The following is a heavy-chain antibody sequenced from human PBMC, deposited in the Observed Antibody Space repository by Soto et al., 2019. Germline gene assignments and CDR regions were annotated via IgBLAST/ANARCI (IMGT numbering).Heavy chain of an antibody. Sequence: QVQLVQSGAEVKKPGSSVRVSCKASGATLDTFINYGISWVRQAPGQGLEWVGGILPVFGAANHSHKFQGKVTISADESTRTMNMDLNSLRSDAMAVYYCARAAATKILVLMYDALEIWGQGTMVTVSS. CDR3: ARAAATKILVLMYDALEI. CDR1: GATLDTFINYG. CDR2: ILPVFGAA. J-gene: IGHJ3*02. D-gene: IGHD5-12*01. V-gene: IGHV1-69*12.